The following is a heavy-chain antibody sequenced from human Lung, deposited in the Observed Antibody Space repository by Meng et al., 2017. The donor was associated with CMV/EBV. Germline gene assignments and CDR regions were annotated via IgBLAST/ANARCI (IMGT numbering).Heavy chain of an antibody. CDR2: ISSSSDSL. Sequence: ASGFTFRHSSMSWVRQATGKGLESVSSISSSSDSLDYADSLKGRFTISRDNAKNSLYLQMNSLRAEDTAVYYCARDWGYFDSNTHDYWGQGTLVTVSS. D-gene: IGHD3-22*01. CDR3: ARDWGYFDSNTHDY. CDR1: GFTFRHSS. V-gene: IGHV3-21*06. J-gene: IGHJ4*02.